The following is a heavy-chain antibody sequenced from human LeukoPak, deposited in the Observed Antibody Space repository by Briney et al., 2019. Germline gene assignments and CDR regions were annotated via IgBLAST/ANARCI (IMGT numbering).Heavy chain of an antibody. Sequence: SETLSLTCAVSGGSISSSNWWSWVRQPPGKGLEWIGEIYHSGSTNYNPSLKSRVTISVDTSKNQFSLKLSSVTAADTAVYYCARLPGGIAAAIDYWGQGTLVTVSS. CDR3: ARLPGGIAAAIDY. V-gene: IGHV4-4*02. J-gene: IGHJ4*02. D-gene: IGHD6-13*01. CDR1: GGSISSSNW. CDR2: IYHSGST.